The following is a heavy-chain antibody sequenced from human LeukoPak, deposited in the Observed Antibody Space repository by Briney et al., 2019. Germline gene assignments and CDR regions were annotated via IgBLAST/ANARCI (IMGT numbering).Heavy chain of an antibody. CDR1: GYTFTGYY. J-gene: IGHJ4*02. CDR3: ARDIPGRTVVVVAASGYYFDY. Sequence: ASVKVSCKASGYTFTGYYMHWVRQAPGQGLEWMGWINPNSGGTNYAQKFQGRVTMTRDTSISTAYMELSRLRSDDTAVYYCARDIPGRTVVVVAASGYYFDYWGQGTLVTVSS. D-gene: IGHD2-15*01. V-gene: IGHV1-2*02. CDR2: INPNSGGT.